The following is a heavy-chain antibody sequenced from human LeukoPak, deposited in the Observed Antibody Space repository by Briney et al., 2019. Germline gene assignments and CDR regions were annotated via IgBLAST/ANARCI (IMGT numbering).Heavy chain of an antibody. D-gene: IGHD1-14*01. Sequence: GGSLRLSCGASGFIFRSYGMHWVRQAPGKGLEWVAVIWYDGSDRYYADSVKGRFTISRDNSKNTLYLQMNSLRVEDTAMYYCARDTTTLLAFDYWGQGTLVTVSS. CDR2: IWYDGSDR. CDR1: GFIFRSYG. CDR3: ARDTTTLLAFDY. J-gene: IGHJ4*02. V-gene: IGHV3-33*01.